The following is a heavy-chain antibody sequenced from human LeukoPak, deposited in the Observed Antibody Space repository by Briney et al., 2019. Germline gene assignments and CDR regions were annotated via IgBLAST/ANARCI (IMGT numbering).Heavy chain of an antibody. CDR1: GGSISSYY. Sequence: PSETLSLSCTVSGGSISSYYWSWIRQPPGKGLEWIGYIYYSGSTNYNPSLKSRVTISVDTSKNQFSLKLSSVTAADTAVYYCARQTGSGLFTLPGGQGTLVTVSS. J-gene: IGHJ4*02. CDR3: ARQTGSGLFTLP. D-gene: IGHD3/OR15-3a*01. CDR2: IYYSGST. V-gene: IGHV4-59*08.